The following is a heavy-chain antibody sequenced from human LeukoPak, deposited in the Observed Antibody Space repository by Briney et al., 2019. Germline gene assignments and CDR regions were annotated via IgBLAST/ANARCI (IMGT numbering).Heavy chain of an antibody. D-gene: IGHD5-18*01. CDR3: AKTSPGYTYGLLDY. CDR1: GSIFSDYY. V-gene: IGHV3-11*01. Sequence: PGGSLRLSCAASGSIFSDYYMGWVRQAPGKGLEWVSYISNKGSSSTTYYADSVKGRFTISRDDAQNSLYLQMNSLRADDTAVYYCAKTSPGYTYGLLDYWGQGTLITASS. J-gene: IGHJ4*02. CDR2: ISNKGSSSTT.